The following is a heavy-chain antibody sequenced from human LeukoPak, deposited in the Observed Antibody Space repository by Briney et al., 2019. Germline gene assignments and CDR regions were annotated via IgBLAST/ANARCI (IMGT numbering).Heavy chain of an antibody. Sequence: GGSLRLSCAASGFTFSSYAMSWVRQAPGKGLEWVSAISGSGGSTYYADSVEGRFTISRDNSKNTLYLQMNSLRAEDTAVYYCAKTTGSNLWYFDLWGRGTLVTVSS. CDR1: GFTFSSYA. V-gene: IGHV3-23*01. CDR3: AKTTGSNLWYFDL. J-gene: IGHJ2*01. D-gene: IGHD2-8*02. CDR2: ISGSGGST.